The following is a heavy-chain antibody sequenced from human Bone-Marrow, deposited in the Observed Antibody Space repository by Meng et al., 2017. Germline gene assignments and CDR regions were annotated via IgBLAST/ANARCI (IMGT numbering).Heavy chain of an antibody. CDR2: ISSSGSTI. Sequence: GGSLRLSCAAPGFTFSDYYMSWIRQAPGKGLEWVSYISSSGSTIYYADSVKGRFTISRDNAKNSLYLHMNSLRAEDTALYYCAKGITIFFNVVDVWGQGTTVTVSS. D-gene: IGHD3-3*01. V-gene: IGHV3-11*01. CDR3: AKGITIFFNVVDV. CDR1: GFTFSDYY. J-gene: IGHJ6*02.